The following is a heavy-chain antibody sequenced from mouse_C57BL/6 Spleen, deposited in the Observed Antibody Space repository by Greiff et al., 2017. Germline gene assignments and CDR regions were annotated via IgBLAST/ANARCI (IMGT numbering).Heavy chain of an antibody. V-gene: IGHV1-82*01. CDR3: ARGGGYYGSSENYYAMDY. D-gene: IGHD1-1*01. Sequence: QVQLQQSGPELVKPGASVKISCKASGYAFSSSWMNWVKQRPGKGLEWIGRIYPGDGDTNYNGKFKGKATLTADKSSSTAYMQLSSLTSEDSAVYFCARGGGYYGSSENYYAMDYWGQGTSVTVSS. CDR1: GYAFSSSW. CDR2: IYPGDGDT. J-gene: IGHJ4*01.